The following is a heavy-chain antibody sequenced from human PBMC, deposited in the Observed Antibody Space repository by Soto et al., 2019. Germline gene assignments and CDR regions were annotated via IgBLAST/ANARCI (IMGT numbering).Heavy chain of an antibody. Sequence: QVQLVESGGGVVQPGRSLRLSCAASGFTFSSYGMHWVRQAPGKGLEWVAVIWYDGSNKYYADSVKGRFTISRDNSKNTLYLQMNSLRAEDTAVYYCARVKGGAVAGTRWPTYAFDIWGQGTMVTVSS. D-gene: IGHD6-19*01. V-gene: IGHV3-33*01. CDR2: IWYDGSNK. CDR1: GFTFSSYG. J-gene: IGHJ3*02. CDR3: ARVKGGAVAGTRWPTYAFDI.